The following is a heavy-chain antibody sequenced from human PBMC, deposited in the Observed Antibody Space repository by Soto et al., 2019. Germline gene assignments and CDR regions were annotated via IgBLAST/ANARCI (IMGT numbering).Heavy chain of an antibody. CDR2: ISYDGSNK. J-gene: IGHJ6*02. CDR3: AREGQTDSGYYYGIDV. V-gene: IGHV3-30-3*01. D-gene: IGHD3-10*01. CDR1: GFTFSSYA. Sequence: PGGSLRLSCAASGFTFSSYAMHWVRQAPGKGLEWVAVISYDGSNKYYADSVKGRFTISRDNSKNTLYLQMKSLRAEDTAVYYCAREGQTDSGYYYGIDVWGQGTTVTVSS.